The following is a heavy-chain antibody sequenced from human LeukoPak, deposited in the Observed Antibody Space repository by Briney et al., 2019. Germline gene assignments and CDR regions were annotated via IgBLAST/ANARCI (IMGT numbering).Heavy chain of an antibody. CDR3: AREEVAVAAGSAFDI. CDR2: IYYTGST. D-gene: IGHD6-19*01. Sequence: PSETLSLTCTVSSGSISSYYWSWIRQPPGKGLEWIGYIYYTGSTNYNPSLKSRVTILVDTSKNQFSLKLSSVTAADTAVYYCAREEVAVAAGSAFDIWGQGTMVTVSS. CDR1: SGSISSYY. V-gene: IGHV4-59*01. J-gene: IGHJ3*02.